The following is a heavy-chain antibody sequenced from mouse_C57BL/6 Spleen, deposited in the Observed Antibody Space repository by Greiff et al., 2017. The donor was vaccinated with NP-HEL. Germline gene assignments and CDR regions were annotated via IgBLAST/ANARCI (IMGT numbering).Heavy chain of an antibody. CDR2: IHPSDSDT. V-gene: IGHV1-74*01. CDR1: GYTFTSYW. D-gene: IGHD2-4*01. J-gene: IGHJ2*01. Sequence: VQLQQPGAELVKPGASVKVSCKASGYTFTSYWMHWVKQRPGQGLEWIGRIHPSDSDTNYNQKFKGKATLTVDKSSSTAYMQLSSLTSEDSAVYYCALPGDYDDYYFDYWGQGTTLTVSS. CDR3: ALPGDYDDYYFDY.